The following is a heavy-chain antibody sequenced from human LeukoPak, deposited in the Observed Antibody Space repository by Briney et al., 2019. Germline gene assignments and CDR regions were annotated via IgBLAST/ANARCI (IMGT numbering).Heavy chain of an antibody. CDR2: IYYSGST. J-gene: IGHJ6*03. D-gene: IGHD3-10*01. Sequence: PSETLSLTCTVSGGSISSSSYYWGWIRQPPGKGLEWIGSIYYSGSTYYNPSLKSRVTISVDTSKNQFSLKLSSVTAADTAVYYCATLRYYYGSGSSYYYYYMDVWGKGTTVTVSS. CDR1: GGSISSSSYY. V-gene: IGHV4-39*07. CDR3: ATLRYYYGSGSSYYYYYMDV.